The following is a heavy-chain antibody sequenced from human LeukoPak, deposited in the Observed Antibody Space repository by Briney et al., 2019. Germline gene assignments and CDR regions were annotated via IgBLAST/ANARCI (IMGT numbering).Heavy chain of an antibody. CDR3: ARSISYGSAFDI. D-gene: IGHD5-18*01. J-gene: IGHJ3*02. CDR2: IYYSGNT. Sequence: SETLSLTCSVAGASTSSAGYYWSWIRQHPGKGLEWIGYIYYSGNTYYNPSLKSRVTLSVDTSKSQFSLKLSSVTAADTAVYYCARSISYGSAFDIWGQGTMVTVSS. V-gene: IGHV4-31*03. CDR1: GASTSSAGYY.